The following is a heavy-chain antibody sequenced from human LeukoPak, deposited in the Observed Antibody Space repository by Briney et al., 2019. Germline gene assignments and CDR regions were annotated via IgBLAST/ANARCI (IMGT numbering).Heavy chain of an antibody. CDR3: ARQLWLRGGFDY. J-gene: IGHJ4*02. V-gene: IGHV3-30*09. D-gene: IGHD5-18*01. CDR1: GFTFSSYV. CDR2: ISYDGSNE. Sequence: GGSLRLSCAASGFTFSSYVMHWVRQAPGKGLEWVAIISYDGSNEYYADSVKGRFAISRDNSKNTLYLQMNSLRAEDTAVYYCARQLWLRGGFDYWGQGTLVTVSS.